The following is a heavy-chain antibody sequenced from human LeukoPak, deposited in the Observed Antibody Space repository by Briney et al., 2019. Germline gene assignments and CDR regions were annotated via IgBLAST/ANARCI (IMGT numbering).Heavy chain of an antibody. CDR3: ASASSSWAYYFDY. CDR1: GFTFSSYS. J-gene: IGHJ4*02. V-gene: IGHV3-21*01. D-gene: IGHD6-13*01. Sequence: GGSLRLSCAASGFTFSSYSMNWVRQAPGKGLEWVSSISSSSSYIYYADSVKGRFTISRDNAKNSLYLQMNSLRAEDTAVYYCASASSSWAYYFDYRGQGTLVTVSS. CDR2: ISSSSSYI.